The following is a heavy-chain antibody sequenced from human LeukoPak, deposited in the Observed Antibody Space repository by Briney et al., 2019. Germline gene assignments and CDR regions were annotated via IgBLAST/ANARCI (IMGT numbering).Heavy chain of an antibody. CDR2: IYTSGST. J-gene: IGHJ3*02. D-gene: IGHD5-18*01. Sequence: TSETLSLTCTVSGGSISSYYWSWIRQPAGKGLEWIGRIYTSGSTNYNPSLKSRVTMSVDTSKNQFSLKLSSVTAADTAVYYCARAGTAMVTGAFDIWGQGTMVTVSS. CDR1: GGSISSYY. CDR3: ARAGTAMVTGAFDI. V-gene: IGHV4-4*07.